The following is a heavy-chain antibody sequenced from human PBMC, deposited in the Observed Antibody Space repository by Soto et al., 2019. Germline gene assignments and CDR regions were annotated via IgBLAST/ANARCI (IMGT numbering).Heavy chain of an antibody. V-gene: IGHV4-31*03. J-gene: IGHJ5*02. D-gene: IGHD3-9*01. Sequence: CLTDPLSGGSVTSRGYYWSWNRQYPGKGLEWIGYIYYSGSTYYNPSLKSRLTISVDTSKNQFSLKLSSVTAADTAVYYCARVKLRYFDPRWFDPWGQGTLVTVSS. CDR3: ARVKLRYFDPRWFDP. CDR2: IYYSGST. CDR1: GGSVTSRGYY.